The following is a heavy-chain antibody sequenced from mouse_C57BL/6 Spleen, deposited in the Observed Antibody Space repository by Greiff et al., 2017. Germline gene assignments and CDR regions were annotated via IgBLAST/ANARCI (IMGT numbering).Heavy chain of an antibody. J-gene: IGHJ3*01. CDR1: GYSFTGYY. CDR3: AREEWFAY. V-gene: IGHV1-42*01. Sequence: VQLQQSGPELVKPGASVKISCKAPGYSFTGYYMNWVKQSPEKSLEWIGEINPSTGGTTYNQKFKAKATVTVDKSSSTAYMQRKSLTSEDSAVYYCAREEWFAYWGQGTLV. CDR2: INPSTGGT.